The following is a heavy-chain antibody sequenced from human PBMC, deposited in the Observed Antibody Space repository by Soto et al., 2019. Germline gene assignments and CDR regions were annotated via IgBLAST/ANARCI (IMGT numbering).Heavy chain of an antibody. J-gene: IGHJ6*02. CDR3: AKDRVVTLVASNYYGMDV. CDR1: GFTFTSYA. Sequence: GGSLRLSCAASGFTFTSYAMNWVRQAPGKGLEWVSGISGSGGSTYYADSVKGRFTISRDNSKNTVYLQMNSLRAEDTAVYYCAKDRVVTLVASNYYGMDVWGQGTTVTVFS. V-gene: IGHV3-23*01. D-gene: IGHD2-21*02. CDR2: ISGSGGST.